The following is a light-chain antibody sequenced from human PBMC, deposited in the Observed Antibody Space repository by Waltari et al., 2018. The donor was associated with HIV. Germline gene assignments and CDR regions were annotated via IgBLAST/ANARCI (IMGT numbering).Light chain of an antibody. CDR3: CSYAGSNIP. Sequence: QSALTQPASVSGSFGQSITISCTGTSSDVGGYNLVSWYQHHPGKAPKLIIYEVYKLPAVVSDRFSGSKSCKSASLTIAGLQAEDEADYYCCSYAGSNIPFGGGTKLTVL. J-gene: IGLJ2*01. CDR2: EVY. CDR1: SSDVGGYNL. V-gene: IGLV2-23*02.